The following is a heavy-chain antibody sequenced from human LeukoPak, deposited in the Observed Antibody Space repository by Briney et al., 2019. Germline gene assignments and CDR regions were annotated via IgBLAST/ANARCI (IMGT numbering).Heavy chain of an antibody. CDR1: GFTFSNYL. Sequence: PGGSLRLSCAASGFTFSNYLMHWVRQAPGKGLVWVSRINSDGSSTNYADSVKGRFTISRDNAKNSLYLQINSPRAEDTAIYYCVRGFYGDLDYWGQGTLVTVSS. CDR3: VRGFYGDLDY. D-gene: IGHD4-17*01. J-gene: IGHJ4*02. CDR2: INSDGSST. V-gene: IGHV3-74*01.